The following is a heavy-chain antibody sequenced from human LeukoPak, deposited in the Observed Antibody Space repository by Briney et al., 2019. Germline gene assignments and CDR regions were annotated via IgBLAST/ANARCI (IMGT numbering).Heavy chain of an antibody. CDR3: ATMDGTGHVGY. J-gene: IGHJ4*02. CDR2: IKQDGSLT. D-gene: IGHD2-8*02. CDR1: GIPLSNYW. V-gene: IGHV3-7*01. Sequence: GGSLRLSCAASGIPLSNYWMTWVRQAPGKGLEWVADIKQDGSLTHYVDSVKGRFTISRDNAKNSLFFLMDSLGVEDTAVYYCATMDGTGHVGYWGQGTLVTVSS.